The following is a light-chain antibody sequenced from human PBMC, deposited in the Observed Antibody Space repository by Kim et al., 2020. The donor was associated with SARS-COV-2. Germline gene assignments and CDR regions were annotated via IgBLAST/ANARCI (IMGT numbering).Light chain of an antibody. CDR2: GKN. CDR3: NSRDSNDNVV. Sequence: SSELTQDPAVSVALGQTVRITCQGDSLRTYYATWYQQKPGQAPILVIFGKNSRPSGIPDRFSGSSSGNTASLTITGTQAGGEADYYCNSRDSNDNVVFGG. CDR1: SLRTYY. V-gene: IGLV3-19*01. J-gene: IGLJ2*01.